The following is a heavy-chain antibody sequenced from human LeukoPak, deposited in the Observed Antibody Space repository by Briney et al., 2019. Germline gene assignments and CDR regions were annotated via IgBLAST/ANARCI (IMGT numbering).Heavy chain of an antibody. CDR2: IVGSGGST. V-gene: IGHV3-23*01. J-gene: IGHJ3*02. Sequence: PGGSLRLSCAASGFTFSTYAMSWVRQAPGKGLEWVSTIVGSGGSTYYAESAKGRFTISRDNSKNTLYLQMNSLRAEDTAVYYCAKGAQSSTRWNAFDIWGQGTMVTVSS. D-gene: IGHD2-2*01. CDR3: AKGAQSSTRWNAFDI. CDR1: GFTFSTYA.